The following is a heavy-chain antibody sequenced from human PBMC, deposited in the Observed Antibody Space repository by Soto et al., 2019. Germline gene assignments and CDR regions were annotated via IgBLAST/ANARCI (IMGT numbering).Heavy chain of an antibody. CDR1: GFTFSSYA. V-gene: IGHV3-23*01. J-gene: IGHJ1*01. CDR2: ISGSGGST. CDR3: AKAIVVVVARPNNFQH. Sequence: GGSLRLSCAASGFTFSSYAMSWVRQAPGKGLEWVSAISGSGGSTYYADSVKGRFTISRDNSKNTLYLQMNSLRAEDTAVYYCAKAIVVVVARPNNFQHWGQGTLVTVSS. D-gene: IGHD2-15*01.